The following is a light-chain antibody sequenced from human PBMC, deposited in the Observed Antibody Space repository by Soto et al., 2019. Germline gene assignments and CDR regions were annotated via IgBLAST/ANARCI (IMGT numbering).Light chain of an antibody. CDR2: WAS. V-gene: IGKV4-1*01. CDR1: QSVLYSSNNKNY. Sequence: DIVMTQSPDSLAVSLGERATINCKSSQSVLYSSNNKNYLAWYQQRPGQPPKLLIYWASTRESGVPDRFSGSGSGTGFTLTISSLQAEDVAVYYCQQYYSTPWTFDQGTKVEIK. CDR3: QQYYSTPWT. J-gene: IGKJ1*01.